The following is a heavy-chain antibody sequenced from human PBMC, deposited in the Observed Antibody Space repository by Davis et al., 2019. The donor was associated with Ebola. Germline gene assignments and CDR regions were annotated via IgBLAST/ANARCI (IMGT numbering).Heavy chain of an antibody. CDR2: IYYGGTT. D-gene: IGHD2-8*02. CDR3: ARRPQVGRCTGTACSSVGADFDY. J-gene: IGHJ4*01. CDR1: GGSMSSYY. Sequence: SETLSLTCTVSGGSMSSYYWSWIRQPPGKGLEWIGNIYYGGTTNYNPSLKSRVTISVDTSKNQFSLKLGSVTAADTAIYYCARRPQVGRCTGTACSSVGADFDYWGQGILVTVSS. V-gene: IGHV4-59*01.